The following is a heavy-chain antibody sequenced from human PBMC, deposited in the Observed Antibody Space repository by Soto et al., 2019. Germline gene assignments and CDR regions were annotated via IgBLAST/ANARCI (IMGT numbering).Heavy chain of an antibody. J-gene: IGHJ4*02. CDR2: ISYSGNT. CDR3: ARTNYDYIWGSYRFDF. Sequence: SETLSLTCTVSGGSISSGDHYWSWIRQPPGKGLEWIGYISYSGNTYYNPSLKSRVTISVDMSKNQFSLKLSSVTAADTAVYYCARTNYDYIWGSYRFDFWGQGTLVTAPQ. V-gene: IGHV4-30-4*01. CDR1: GGSISSGDHY. D-gene: IGHD3-16*02.